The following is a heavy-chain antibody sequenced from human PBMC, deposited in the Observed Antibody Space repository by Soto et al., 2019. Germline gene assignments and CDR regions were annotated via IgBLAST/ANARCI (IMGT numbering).Heavy chain of an antibody. J-gene: IGHJ6*03. Sequence: SETLSLTCAVYGGSFSGYYWSWIRQPPGKGLEWIGEINHSGSTNYNPSLKSRVTISVDTSKNQSSLKLSSVTAADTAVYYCARGPYYYGSGSYPYYYMDVWGKGTTVTVSS. V-gene: IGHV4-34*01. CDR2: INHSGST. D-gene: IGHD3-10*01. CDR1: GGSFSGYY. CDR3: ARGPYYYGSGSYPYYYMDV.